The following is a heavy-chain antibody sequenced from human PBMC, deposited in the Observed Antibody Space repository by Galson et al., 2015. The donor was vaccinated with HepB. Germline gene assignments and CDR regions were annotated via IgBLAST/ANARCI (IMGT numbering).Heavy chain of an antibody. Sequence: SLRLSCAASGFTFSSYSMNWVRQAPGKGLEWVSYISSSSSTIYYADSVKGRFTISRDNAKNSLYLQMNSLRAEDTAVYYCAREGGQWLVPYYYYGMDVWGQGTTVTVSS. D-gene: IGHD6-19*01. CDR1: GFTFSSYS. J-gene: IGHJ6*02. CDR3: AREGGQWLVPYYYYGMDV. CDR2: ISSSSSTI. V-gene: IGHV3-48*04.